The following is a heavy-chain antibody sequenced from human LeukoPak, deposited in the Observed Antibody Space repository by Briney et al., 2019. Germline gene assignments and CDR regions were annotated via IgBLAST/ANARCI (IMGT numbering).Heavy chain of an antibody. Sequence: SETLSLTCTVSGRPISSYYWSWIRQPPGKELEWIAYISDIGSINYNPSLKSRVTISLDTSKNQFSLKLSSVTAADTAVYYCAGHHPRNTVDFWGQGTLVSVSS. J-gene: IGHJ4*02. CDR1: GRPISSYY. V-gene: IGHV4-59*08. CDR2: ISDIGSI. CDR3: AGHHPRNTVDF. D-gene: IGHD2/OR15-2a*01.